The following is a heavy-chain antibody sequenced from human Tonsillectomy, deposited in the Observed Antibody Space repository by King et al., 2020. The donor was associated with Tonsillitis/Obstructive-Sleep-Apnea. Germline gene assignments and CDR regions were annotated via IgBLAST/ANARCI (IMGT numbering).Heavy chain of an antibody. D-gene: IGHD3-10*01. J-gene: IGHJ4*02. V-gene: IGHV4-34*01. CDR1: GGSFSGYY. CDR3: ARSGLLWFGESDFDY. CDR2: INHSGST. Sequence: VQLQQWGAGLLKPSETLSLTCAVYGGSFSGYYWSWIRQPPGKGLEWIGEINHSGSTNYNPSLKSRVTISVDTSKNQLSLKLSSVTAADTAVYYCARSGLLWFGESDFDYWGQGTLVTVSS.